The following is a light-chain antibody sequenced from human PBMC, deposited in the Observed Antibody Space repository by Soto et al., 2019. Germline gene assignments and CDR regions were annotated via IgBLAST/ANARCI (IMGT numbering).Light chain of an antibody. CDR2: GNS. CDR3: QSYDSSLSAL. J-gene: IGLJ3*02. V-gene: IGLV1-40*01. Sequence: QPVLTQPPSVSGAPGQRVTISCTGSSSNIGAGYDVHWCQQLPGTAPKLLIYGNSNRPSGVPDRFSGSKSGTSASLAITGLQAEDEADYYCQSYDSSLSALFGGGTKVTVL. CDR1: SSNIGAGYD.